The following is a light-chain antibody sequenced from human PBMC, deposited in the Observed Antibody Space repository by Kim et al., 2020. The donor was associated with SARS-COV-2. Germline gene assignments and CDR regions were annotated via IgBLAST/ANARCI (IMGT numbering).Light chain of an antibody. CDR3: QAWDSSNWV. Sequence: SVSPGQTASITCSGDKLGDKYASWYQQKPGQSPVLVIYQDSKRPSGIPERFSGSNSGNTATLTISGTQAMDEADYYCQAWDSSNWVFGGGTQLTVL. J-gene: IGLJ3*02. CDR1: KLGDKY. V-gene: IGLV3-1*01. CDR2: QDS.